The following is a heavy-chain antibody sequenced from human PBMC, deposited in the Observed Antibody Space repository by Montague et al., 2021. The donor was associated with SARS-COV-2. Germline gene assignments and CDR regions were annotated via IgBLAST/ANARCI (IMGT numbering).Heavy chain of an antibody. J-gene: IGHJ4*02. CDR3: VRGIEAAGSYDY. CDR2: TYYRSMWKS. Sequence: DSVSSNSATWNWIRQSPSRGLEWLGRTYYRSMWKSDYARSVKSRIAINPDTSKNQFSLQLSSVTPEDTALYYCVRGIEAAGSYDYWGQGTLVTVSS. V-gene: IGHV6-1*01. CDR1: DSVSSNSAT. D-gene: IGHD6-13*01.